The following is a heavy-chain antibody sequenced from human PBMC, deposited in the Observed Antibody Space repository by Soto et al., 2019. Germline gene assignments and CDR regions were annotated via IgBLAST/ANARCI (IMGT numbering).Heavy chain of an antibody. V-gene: IGHV3-23*01. D-gene: IGHD3-3*01. CDR2: ISGSGGST. CDR3: AKDPERLYDFWSAEKTTLRAFDI. J-gene: IGHJ3*02. Sequence: GGSLRLSCAASGFTFSSYAMSWVRQAPGKGLEWVSAISGSGGSTYYADSVKGRFTISRDNSKNTLYLQMNSLRAEDTAVYYCAKDPERLYDFWSAEKTTLRAFDIWGQGTMVTVSS. CDR1: GFTFSSYA.